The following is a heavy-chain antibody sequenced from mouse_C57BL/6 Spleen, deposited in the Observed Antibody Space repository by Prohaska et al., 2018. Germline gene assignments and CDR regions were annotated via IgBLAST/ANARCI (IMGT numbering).Heavy chain of an antibody. V-gene: IGHV1-64*01. CDR2: IHPNSGST. CDR1: GYTFTSYW. J-gene: IGHJ2*01. CDR3: ARSTGNCFDY. Sequence: GAELVKPGASVKLSCKASGYTFTSYWMHWVKQRPGQGLEWIGMIHPNSGSTNYNEKFKSKATLTVDKSSSTAYMQLSSLTSEDSAVYYCARSTGNCFDYWGQGTTLTGSS.